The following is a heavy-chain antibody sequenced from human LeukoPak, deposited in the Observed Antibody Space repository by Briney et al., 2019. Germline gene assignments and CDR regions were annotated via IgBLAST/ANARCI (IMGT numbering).Heavy chain of an antibody. CDR1: GGSISSSNW. V-gene: IGHV4-4*02. J-gene: IGHJ6*02. CDR3: ARESIFGVIRYGMDV. CDR2: IYHSGST. D-gene: IGHD3-3*01. Sequence: SETLSLTCAVSGGSISSSNWWGWVRQPPGKGLGGIGEIYHSGSTNYNPSLKSRVTISVDKSKNQFSLKLSSVTAADTAVYYCARESIFGVIRYGMDVWGQGTTVTVSS.